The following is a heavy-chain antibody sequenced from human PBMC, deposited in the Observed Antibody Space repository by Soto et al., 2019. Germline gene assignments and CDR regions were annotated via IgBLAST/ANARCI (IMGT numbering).Heavy chain of an antibody. CDR2: IYYSGST. CDR1: GCSISSSSYY. D-gene: IGHD6-13*01. Sequence: QLQLQESGPGLVKPSETLSLTCTVSGCSISSSSYYCGWIRQPPRKGLEWIGSIYYSGSTSYNPSRKCRVSISVPTSKTQFSLKMSSVIVADTPVYYCARHQSHSSSYVDPWGHGTLVTVSS. J-gene: IGHJ5*02. CDR3: ARHQSHSSSYVDP. V-gene: IGHV4-39*01.